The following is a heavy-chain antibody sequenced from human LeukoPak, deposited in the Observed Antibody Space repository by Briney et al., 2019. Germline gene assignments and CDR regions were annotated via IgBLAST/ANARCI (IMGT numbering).Heavy chain of an antibody. J-gene: IGHJ4*02. CDR2: ISAYNGNT. Sequence: ASVNVSCKASGYTFTSYGISWVRQAPGPGLEWMGWISAYNGNTNYAQKLQGRVTMTTETSTSTAYMELRSLISDYTAVIYCSRDRIFITGTTEPWFYWGQGTLLTV. D-gene: IGHD1-7*01. CDR1: GYTFTSYG. V-gene: IGHV1-18*01. CDR3: SRDRIFITGTTEPWFY.